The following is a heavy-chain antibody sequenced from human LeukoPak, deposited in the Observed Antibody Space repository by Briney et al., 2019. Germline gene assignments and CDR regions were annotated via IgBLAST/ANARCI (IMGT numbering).Heavy chain of an antibody. D-gene: IGHD2-2*01. V-gene: IGHV4-34*11. CDR1: GGSFSGYY. CDR2: IYYRGST. CDR3: ARWSDTSPI. Sequence: SETLSLTCAVYGGSFSGYYWSWIRQPPGKGLEWIGSIYYRGSTNYSPSLRSRVTISADTSKNQFSLNLYSVTAADTAVYYCARWSDTSPIWGQGTMVVVSS. J-gene: IGHJ3*02.